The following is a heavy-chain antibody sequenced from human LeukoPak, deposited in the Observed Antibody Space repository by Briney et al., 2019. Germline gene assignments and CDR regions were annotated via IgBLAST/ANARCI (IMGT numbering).Heavy chain of an antibody. D-gene: IGHD6-13*01. Sequence: GGSLRLSCAASGFIFSSYWMSWVRQAPGKGLEWVANIKQDGSEKYYVDSVKGRFTISRDNAKNSLYLQMNSLRAEDTAVYYCARDHPIAAAAPVDYWGQGTLVTVSS. J-gene: IGHJ4*02. V-gene: IGHV3-7*01. CDR2: IKQDGSEK. CDR1: GFIFSSYW. CDR3: ARDHPIAAAAPVDY.